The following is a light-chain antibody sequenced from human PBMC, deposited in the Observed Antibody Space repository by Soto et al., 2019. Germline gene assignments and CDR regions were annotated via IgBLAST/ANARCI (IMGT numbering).Light chain of an antibody. Sequence: IQLTQSPSSLSASVGDRVTITCRASQGISSYLACYQQKPGKAPKLMIYAASTLQSGVPSRFSGSGSGTDFTLTISSLQPEDFATYYCQQSYSTPYSFGQGTKVDIK. V-gene: IGKV1-39*01. CDR3: QQSYSTPYS. CDR2: AAS. CDR1: QGISSY. J-gene: IGKJ2*03.